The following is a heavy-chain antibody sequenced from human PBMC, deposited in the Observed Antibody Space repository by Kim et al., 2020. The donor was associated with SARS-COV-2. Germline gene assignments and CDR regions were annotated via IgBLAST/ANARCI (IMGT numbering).Heavy chain of an antibody. D-gene: IGHD6-13*01. J-gene: IGHJ4*02. CDR1: GSTFSDYN. CDR3: ARELRVTAGGLDY. CDR2: ISGSSSYI. Sequence: GGSLRLSCAGSGSTFSDYNMNWVRQTPGKGLEWVSSISGSSSYIYYADSMRGRFTISRDNAKNSLFLQMNSLGVEDTAIYYCARELRVTAGGLDYWGQGTLVTVSS. V-gene: IGHV3-21*01.